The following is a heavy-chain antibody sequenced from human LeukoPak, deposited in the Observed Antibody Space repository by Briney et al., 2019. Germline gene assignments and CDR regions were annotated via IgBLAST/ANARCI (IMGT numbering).Heavy chain of an antibody. D-gene: IGHD5-18*01. CDR2: IYYSGST. CDR1: GGSSSSYY. CDR3: ARRGGYSYGLDY. V-gene: IGHV4-59*08. Sequence: SASLSLTCTVSGGSSSSYYWSWIRQPPGKGLEWIGYIYYSGSTSYNPSLKSRVTISVDTSKNEFSLKLSSVTAADTAVYYCARRGGYSYGLDYWGQGTLVTVSS. J-gene: IGHJ4*02.